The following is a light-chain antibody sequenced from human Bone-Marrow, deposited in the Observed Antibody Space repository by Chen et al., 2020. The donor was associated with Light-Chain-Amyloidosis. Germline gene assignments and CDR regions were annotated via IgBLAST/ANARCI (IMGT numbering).Light chain of an antibody. CDR2: RDT. CDR3: QSADSSGTYEVI. Sequence: SYELTQPPSVSVSPGLTARLTCSGDDLPTKYAYWYQQKTVQTPVLVIHRDTERPSGISERFSGSSSGTTDTLTISGVQAEDEADYHCQSADSSGTYEVIFGGGTKLTVL. J-gene: IGLJ2*01. CDR1: DLPTKY. V-gene: IGLV3-25*03.